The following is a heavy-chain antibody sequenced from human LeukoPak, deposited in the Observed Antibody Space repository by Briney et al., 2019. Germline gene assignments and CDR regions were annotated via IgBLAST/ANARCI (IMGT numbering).Heavy chain of an antibody. CDR3: ARGVSYSFDY. V-gene: IGHV6-1*01. CDR2: TYYRSKWYN. Sequence: SQTLSLTCVISGDSVSSNRVAWNWIRQSPSRGLEWLGNTYYRSKWYNDYAASVISRITINPDTSKNQFSLQLNSVTPEDTAVYYCARGVSYSFDYWGQGTLVTVSS. D-gene: IGHD2-8*01. CDR1: GDSVSSNRVA. J-gene: IGHJ4*02.